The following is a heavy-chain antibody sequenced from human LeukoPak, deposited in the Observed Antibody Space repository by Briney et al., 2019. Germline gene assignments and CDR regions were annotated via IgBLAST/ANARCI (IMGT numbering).Heavy chain of an antibody. D-gene: IGHD5-18*01. CDR2: IRSQAHGGTT. J-gene: IGHJ5*02. Sequence: GRSLRLSCTASGFTFGDYFMIWFRQAPGKGLEWVGFIRSQAHGGTTEYAASVKGRFTISRDDSKSIAYLQMNSLKTDDTALYYCIRHRHSFNWFDPWGQGTLVTVSS. V-gene: IGHV3-49*03. CDR1: GFTFGDYF. CDR3: IRHRHSFNWFDP.